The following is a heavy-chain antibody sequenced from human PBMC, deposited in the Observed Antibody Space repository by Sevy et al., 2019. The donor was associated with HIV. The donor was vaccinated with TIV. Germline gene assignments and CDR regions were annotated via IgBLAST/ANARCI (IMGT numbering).Heavy chain of an antibody. J-gene: IGHJ6*03. CDR3: ARRRDYYGSGSYVGYYYYYMDV. CDR1: GYTFTSYG. V-gene: IGHV1-18*01. D-gene: IGHD3-10*01. Sequence: ASVKVSCKASGYTFTSYGISWVRQAPGQGLEWMGWISAYNGNTNYAQKLQGRVTMTTDTSTSTAYMELRSLRSDDTAVYYCARRRDYYGSGSYVGYYYYYMDVWGKGTTVTVSS. CDR2: ISAYNGNT.